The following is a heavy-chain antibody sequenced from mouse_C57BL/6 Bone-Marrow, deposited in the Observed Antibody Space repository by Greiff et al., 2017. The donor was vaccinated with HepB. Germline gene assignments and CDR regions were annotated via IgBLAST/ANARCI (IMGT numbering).Heavy chain of an antibody. CDR3: AREIPYYYGSSYENY. Sequence: VQLQQSGAELARPGASVKLSCKASGYTFTSYGISWVKQRPGQGLEWIGEIYPRSGNTYYNEKFKGKATLTADKSSSTAYMELRSLTSEDSAVYFCAREIPYYYGSSYENYWGQGTTLTVSS. D-gene: IGHD1-1*01. CDR1: GYTFTSYG. V-gene: IGHV1-81*01. J-gene: IGHJ2*01. CDR2: IYPRSGNT.